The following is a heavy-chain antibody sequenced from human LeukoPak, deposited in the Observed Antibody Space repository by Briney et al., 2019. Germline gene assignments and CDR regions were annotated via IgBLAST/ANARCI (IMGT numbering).Heavy chain of an antibody. J-gene: IGHJ3*02. CDR3: ARVKPPLPNDAFDI. Sequence: GGSLRLSCAASGFTFSSYGMHWVRQAPGKGLEWVAFIRYDGSNKYYADSVKGRFTISRDNSKNTLYLQMNSLRAEDTAVYYCARVKPPLPNDAFDIWGQGTVVTVSS. CDR2: IRYDGSNK. V-gene: IGHV3-30*02. CDR1: GFTFSSYG.